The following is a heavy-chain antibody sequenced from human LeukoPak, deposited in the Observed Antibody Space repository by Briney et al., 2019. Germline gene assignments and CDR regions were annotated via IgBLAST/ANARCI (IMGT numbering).Heavy chain of an antibody. CDR2: ISGSGGST. Sequence: PGGSLRLSCAASGFTFSSYAMSWVRQAPGKGLEWVSAISGSGGSTYYADSVKGRFTISRDNSKNTLYLQMNSLRAEDTAVYYCAKGPGYCSSTSCYLPFDYWGQGTLVTVSS. V-gene: IGHV3-23*01. CDR1: GFTFSSYA. D-gene: IGHD2-2*03. J-gene: IGHJ4*02. CDR3: AKGPGYCSSTSCYLPFDY.